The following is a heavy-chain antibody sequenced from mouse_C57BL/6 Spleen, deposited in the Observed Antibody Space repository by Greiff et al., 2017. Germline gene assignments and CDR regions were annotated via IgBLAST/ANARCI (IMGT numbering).Heavy chain of an antibody. Sequence: QVQLQQPGAELVRPGSSVKLSCKASGYTFTSYWMHWVKQRPIQGLEWIGNIDPSDSETHYNQKFKDKATLTVDKSSSTAYMQLSSLTSEDSAVYYCSSEIYYGSSYYFDYWGQGTTLTVSS. CDR2: IDPSDSET. V-gene: IGHV1-52*01. CDR1: GYTFTSYW. D-gene: IGHD1-1*01. CDR3: SSEIYYGSSYYFDY. J-gene: IGHJ2*01.